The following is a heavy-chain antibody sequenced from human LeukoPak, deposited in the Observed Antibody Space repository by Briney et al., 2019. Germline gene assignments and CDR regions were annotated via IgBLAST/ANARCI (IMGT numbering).Heavy chain of an antibody. CDR2: ISYDGSNK. CDR3: ARVVEGFLDY. V-gene: IGHV3-30*03. J-gene: IGHJ4*02. Sequence: GRCLRLSCAASGFTFSSYGMHWVRQAPGKGLEWVAVISYDGSNKYYADSVKGRFTISRDNSKNTLYLQMNSLRAEDTAVYYCARVVEGFLDYWGQGTLVTVPS. CDR1: GFTFSSYG.